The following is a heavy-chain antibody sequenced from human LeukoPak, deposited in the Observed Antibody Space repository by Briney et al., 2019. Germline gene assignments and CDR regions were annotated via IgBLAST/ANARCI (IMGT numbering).Heavy chain of an antibody. CDR3: ARGYHWIDS. J-gene: IGHJ5*01. Sequence: AGGSLRLSCAASEFSVGSNYMTWVRQAPGKGLEWVSLIYSGGSTYYTDSVKGRFTIFRDNSKNTMYLQMNSLRAEDTAMYYCARGYHWIDSWGQGTQVTVSS. CDR2: IYSGGST. V-gene: IGHV3-53*01. CDR1: EFSVGSNY. D-gene: IGHD1-26*01.